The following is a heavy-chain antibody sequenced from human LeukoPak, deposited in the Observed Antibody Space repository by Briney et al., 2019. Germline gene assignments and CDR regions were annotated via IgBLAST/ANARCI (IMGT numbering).Heavy chain of an antibody. Sequence: RGSLRLSCALSGFTFSSFGMHWVRQAPGNGLEWVAVISYDGSNKYYADSVKGRFTISRDNSKNTLYLQMNSLRAEDTAVYYCAKDRSREANWFDPWGQGTLVTVSS. J-gene: IGHJ5*02. CDR1: GFTFSSFG. V-gene: IGHV3-30*18. CDR3: AKDRSREANWFDP. D-gene: IGHD1-26*01. CDR2: ISYDGSNK.